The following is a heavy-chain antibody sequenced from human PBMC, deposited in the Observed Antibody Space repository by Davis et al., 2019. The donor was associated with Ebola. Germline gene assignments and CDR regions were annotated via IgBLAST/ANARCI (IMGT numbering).Heavy chain of an antibody. Sequence: GESLKISCAASGLTFDDYAMHWVRQAPGKGLEWVSLISGDGGSTYYADSVKGRFTISRDNSKNSLYLQMNSLRTEDTALYYCAKLSGAGTTKTWFDPWGQGTLVTVSS. CDR3: AKLSGAGTTKTWFDP. CDR2: ISGDGGST. CDR1: GLTFDDYA. J-gene: IGHJ5*02. D-gene: IGHD1-7*01. V-gene: IGHV3-43*02.